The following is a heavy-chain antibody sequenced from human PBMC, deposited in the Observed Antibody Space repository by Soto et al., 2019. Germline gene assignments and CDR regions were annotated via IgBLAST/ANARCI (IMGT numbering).Heavy chain of an antibody. J-gene: IGHJ4*02. Sequence: QVQLVESGGGVVQPGRSLRLSCAASGFTFSSYGMHWFRQAPGKGLEWVAVIWFDGRNKFYAESVKGRFTISRDNSKNTVSLQMNSLRDEDSAAYYCATTGPYWGQGTLVTVSS. CDR3: ATTGPY. CDR2: IWFDGRNK. V-gene: IGHV3-33*01. CDR1: GFTFSSYG.